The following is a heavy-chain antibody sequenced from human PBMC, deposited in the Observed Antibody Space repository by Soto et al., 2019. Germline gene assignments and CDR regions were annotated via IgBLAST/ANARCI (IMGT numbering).Heavy chain of an antibody. J-gene: IGHJ4*02. V-gene: IGHV3-30*18. CDR1: GFTFSSYG. D-gene: IGHD3-10*01. CDR2: IAYDGSNK. CDR3: AKVVWHGAGSATIDY. Sequence: QVHLVESGGDVVLPWRSLRLSSAASGFTFSSYGMHWVRQAPGKGLEWVAAIAYDGSNKYYGDSVEGRFTISRDTSKNSLYLQMNGLLPDDTAVYYIAKVVWHGAGSATIDYWGQGTVLTVSS.